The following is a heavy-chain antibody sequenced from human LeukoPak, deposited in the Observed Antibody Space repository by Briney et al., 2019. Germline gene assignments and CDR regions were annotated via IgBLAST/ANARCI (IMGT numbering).Heavy chain of an antibody. Sequence: ASVKVSCKASGYTCTAYYMHWVRQAPGQGLEWMGWINPNSGGTNYAQKFQGRVTMTRDTSISTAYMELSRLRSDDTAVYYCARVRYSSGVEDYWGQGTLVTVSS. CDR2: INPNSGGT. CDR1: GYTCTAYY. V-gene: IGHV1-2*02. J-gene: IGHJ4*02. D-gene: IGHD6-19*01. CDR3: ARVRYSSGVEDY.